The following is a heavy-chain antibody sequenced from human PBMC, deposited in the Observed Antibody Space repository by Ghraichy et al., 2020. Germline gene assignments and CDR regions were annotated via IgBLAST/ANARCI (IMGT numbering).Heavy chain of an antibody. CDR2: IRNKAYGGTT. D-gene: IGHD1-26*01. J-gene: IGHJ4*02. CDR3: TRGSGSNRPYYFDY. Sequence: GGSLRLSCTASGFTFGDYTMNWFRQAPGKGLEWVGFIRNKAYGGTTEDAASVKGRFTISRDDSKSIAYLQMNSLKTEDTAVYYCTRGSGSNRPYYFDYWGQGTLVTVSS. V-gene: IGHV3-49*03. CDR1: GFTFGDYT.